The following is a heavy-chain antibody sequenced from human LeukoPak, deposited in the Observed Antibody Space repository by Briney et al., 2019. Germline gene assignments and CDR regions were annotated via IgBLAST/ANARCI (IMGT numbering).Heavy chain of an antibody. D-gene: IGHD3-22*01. CDR1: GFTFSGYW. J-gene: IGHJ4*02. V-gene: IGHV3-7*01. CDR3: PREVVYYDIKPYFDY. Sequence: GGSLRLSCAASGFTFSGYWMTWVRQAPGRGLEWVANIKQDGSEKNYVDSVKGRFTISRDNAKNSLYLQMNSLRAEDTAVYYCPREVVYYDIKPYFDYWGQGTLVTVSS. CDR2: IKQDGSEK.